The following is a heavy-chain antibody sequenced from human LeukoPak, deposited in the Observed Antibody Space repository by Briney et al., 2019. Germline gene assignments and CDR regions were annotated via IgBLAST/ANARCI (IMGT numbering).Heavy chain of an antibody. Sequence: GGSLRLSCAASGFTFSDYYMSWTRQAPGKGLEWVSYISSSGSTIYYADSVKGRFTISRDNAKNSLYLQMNSLRAEDTAVYYCARGYCSSTSCYPFDYWGQGTLVTVSS. CDR2: ISSSGSTI. D-gene: IGHD2-2*01. V-gene: IGHV3-11*01. J-gene: IGHJ4*02. CDR1: GFTFSDYY. CDR3: ARGYCSSTSCYPFDY.